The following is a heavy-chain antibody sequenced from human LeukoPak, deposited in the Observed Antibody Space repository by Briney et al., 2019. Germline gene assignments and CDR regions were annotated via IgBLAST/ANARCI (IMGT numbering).Heavy chain of an antibody. D-gene: IGHD3-10*01. CDR2: ITGSGSA. J-gene: IGHJ4*02. CDR1: GFTFSSYG. V-gene: IGHV3-23*01. CDR3: ARTSFRFGELLPVDY. Sequence: GGSLRLSCSASGFTFSSYGMSWVRQAPGKGLEWVSGITGSGSAYYGDSVKGRFAISRDNSKNTLYLQMNSLRAEDTAVYYCARTSFRFGELLPVDYWGQGTLVTVSS.